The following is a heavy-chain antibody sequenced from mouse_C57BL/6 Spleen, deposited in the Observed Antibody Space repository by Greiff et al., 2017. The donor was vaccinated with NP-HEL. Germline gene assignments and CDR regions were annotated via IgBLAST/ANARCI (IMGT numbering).Heavy chain of an antibody. D-gene: IGHD1-1*01. V-gene: IGHV1S126*01. CDR3: ARKRNYYYGSSYAFDY. CDR1: GYTFTDYY. Sequence: QVQLKQSGAELVKPGASVKISCKASGYTFTDYYINWVKQRPGQGLEWIGEIDPSDSYTNYNQKFKGKSTLTVDKSSSTAYMQLSSLTSEDSAVYYCARKRNYYYGSSYAFDYWGQGTTLTVSS. CDR2: IDPSDSYT. J-gene: IGHJ2*01.